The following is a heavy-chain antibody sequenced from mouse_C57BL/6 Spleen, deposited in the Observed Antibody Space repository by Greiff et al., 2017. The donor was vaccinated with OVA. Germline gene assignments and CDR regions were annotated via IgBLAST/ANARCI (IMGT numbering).Heavy chain of an antibody. CDR3: ARGHDYEDYFDY. CDR1: GYAFSSYW. V-gene: IGHV1-80*01. D-gene: IGHD2-4*01. J-gene: IGHJ2*01. CDR2: IYPGDGDT. Sequence: QVQLQQSGAELVKPGASVKISCKASGYAFSSYWMNWVKQRPGKGLEWIGQIYPGDGDTNYNGKFKGKATLTADKSSSTAYMQLSSLTSEDSAVYFCARGHDYEDYFDYWGQGTTLTVSS.